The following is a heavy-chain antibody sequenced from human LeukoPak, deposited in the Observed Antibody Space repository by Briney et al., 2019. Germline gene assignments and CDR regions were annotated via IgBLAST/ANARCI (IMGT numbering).Heavy chain of an antibody. CDR2: INHSGST. CDR3: ARGSNWNYVPTTPFDP. CDR1: SGSFSGYY. Sequence: SETLSLTCAVYSGSFSGYYWSWIRQPPGKGLEWIGEINHSGSTNYNPSLKSRVTISVDTSKNQFSLKLSSVTAADTAVYYCARGSNWNYVPTTPFDPWGQGTLVTVSS. D-gene: IGHD1-7*01. V-gene: IGHV4-34*01. J-gene: IGHJ5*02.